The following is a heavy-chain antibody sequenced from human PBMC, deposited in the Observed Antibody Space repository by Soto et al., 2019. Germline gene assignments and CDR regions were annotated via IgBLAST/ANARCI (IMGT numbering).Heavy chain of an antibody. Sequence: PSETLSLTCTVSGGSISSYYCSWIRHPPGKGLEWIGYIYYSGSTNYNPSLKSRVTISVDTSKNQFSLELSAVTATDTAVYYCSSVGFSINTHWFDPWGQGTLVTVSS. CDR1: GGSISSYY. CDR3: SSVGFSINTHWFDP. D-gene: IGHD3-10*01. V-gene: IGHV4-59*01. CDR2: IYYSGST. J-gene: IGHJ5*02.